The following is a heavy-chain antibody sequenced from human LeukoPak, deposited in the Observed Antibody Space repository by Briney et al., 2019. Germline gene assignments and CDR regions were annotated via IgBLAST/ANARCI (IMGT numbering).Heavy chain of an antibody. D-gene: IGHD2-15*01. V-gene: IGHV3-21*01. J-gene: IGHJ6*03. CDR2: ISSSSSYI. CDR1: GFTFSSYS. CDR3: ARVPGGVVCSGGSCYWHYYYYMDV. Sequence: GGSLRLSCAASGFTFSSYSMNWVRQAPGKGLEWVSSISSSSSYIYYADSVKGRFTISRDNAKNSLYLQMNSLRAEDTAVYYCARVPGGVVCSGGSCYWHYYYYMDVWGKGTTVTVSS.